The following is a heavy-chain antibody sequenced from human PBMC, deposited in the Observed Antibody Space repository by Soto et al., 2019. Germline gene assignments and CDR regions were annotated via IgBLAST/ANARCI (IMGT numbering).Heavy chain of an antibody. Sequence: SVKVSCKTSGGTSSTFGISWVRQAPGQGLEWMGGIIPFFGTAEYSQKFEDRITITADESTNTVHMDLRSLTSEDTAIYYCARSSGGNCGIIIEGSNWCDPWGQGTLVSVSS. D-gene: IGHD2-21*01. CDR3: ARSSGGNCGIIIEGSNWCDP. V-gene: IGHV1-69*13. J-gene: IGHJ5*02. CDR2: IIPFFGTA. CDR1: GGTSSTFG.